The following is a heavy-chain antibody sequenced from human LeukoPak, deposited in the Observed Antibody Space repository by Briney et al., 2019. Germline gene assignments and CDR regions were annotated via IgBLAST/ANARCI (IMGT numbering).Heavy chain of an antibody. J-gene: IGHJ4*02. V-gene: IGHV3-7*01. CDR1: GFTFSSDW. CDR3: ARPDTAKSFDY. CDR2: IKQDGSEK. D-gene: IGHD5-18*01. Sequence: PGGSLRLSCAAAGFTFSSDWMSWVRQAPGKGLEWVANIKQDGSEKYYVDSVKGRFTISRDNAKNSLYLQMNSLKAEDTAVYYCARPDTAKSFDYWGQGTLVTVSS.